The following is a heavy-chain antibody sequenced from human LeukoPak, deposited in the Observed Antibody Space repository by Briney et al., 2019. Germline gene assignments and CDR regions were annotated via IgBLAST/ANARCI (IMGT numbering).Heavy chain of an antibody. D-gene: IGHD4-17*01. V-gene: IGHV4-39*02. CDR2: IYYSGST. CDR1: GGSVSSSSYY. J-gene: IGHJ4*02. CDR3: ARLTGGYGGYRSGTPY. Sequence: PSETLSLTCTVSGGSVSSSSYYWGWIRQRPGKGLEWIGSIYYSGSTYYNPSIKSRVTISVDTSKNHFSLKLSSVTAADTAVYYCARLTGGYGGYRSGTPYWGQGTLVTVSS.